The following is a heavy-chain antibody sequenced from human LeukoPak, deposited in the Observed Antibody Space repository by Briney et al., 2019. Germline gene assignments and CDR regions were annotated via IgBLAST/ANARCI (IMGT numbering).Heavy chain of an antibody. CDR2: ISSSGSYI. CDR3: ARDGQQLATFDY. D-gene: IGHD6-13*01. V-gene: IGHV3-21*01. J-gene: IGHJ4*02. CDR1: GFTFSTYS. Sequence: PGGSLRLSCAASGFTFSTYSMNWVRQAPGKGLEWVSSISSSGSYIYYADSVKGRFTISRDNAKNSLYLQMNSLRAEDTAVYYCARDGQQLATFDYWGQGTLVTVSS.